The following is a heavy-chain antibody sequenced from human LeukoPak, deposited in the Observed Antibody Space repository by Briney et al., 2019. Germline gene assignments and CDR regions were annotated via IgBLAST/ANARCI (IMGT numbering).Heavy chain of an antibody. J-gene: IGHJ6*02. CDR2: ISSSGSTI. V-gene: IGHV3-21*04. D-gene: IGHD3-10*01. CDR1: GFTFSSYS. CDR3: ARELLYYYGSGSYYSYYYYGMDV. Sequence: GGSLRLSCAASGFTFSSYSMNWVRQAPGKGLEWVSSISSSGSTIYYADSVKGRFTISRDNAKNSLYLQMNSLRAEDTAVYYCARELLYYYGSGSYYSYYYYGMDVWGQGTTVTVSS.